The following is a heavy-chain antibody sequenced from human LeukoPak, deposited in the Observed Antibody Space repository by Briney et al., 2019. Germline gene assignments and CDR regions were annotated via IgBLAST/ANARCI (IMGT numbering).Heavy chain of an antibody. V-gene: IGHV3-23*01. Sequence: GGSLRLSCAASGFTFSSYAMSWVRQAPGKGLEWVSAISGSGGSTYYADSVKGRFTISRDNSKNTLYLQMNSLRAEDTAVYYCAKEKKMDIVANYYYYMDVWGKGTTVTVSS. CDR2: ISGSGGST. CDR1: GFTFSSYA. CDR3: AKEKKMDIVANYYYYMDV. J-gene: IGHJ6*03. D-gene: IGHD5-12*01.